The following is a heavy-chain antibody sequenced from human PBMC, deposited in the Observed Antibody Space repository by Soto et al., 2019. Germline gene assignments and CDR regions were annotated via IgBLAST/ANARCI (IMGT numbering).Heavy chain of an antibody. J-gene: IGHJ6*02. CDR1: GYTFTGYY. CDR2: INPNSGGT. D-gene: IGHD3-10*01. CDR3: AREHYYGSGSYYTYYYYGMDV. Sequence: QVQLVQSGAEVKKPGASVKVSCKASGYTFTGYYMHWVRQAPGQGLEWMGWINPNSGGTNYAQKFQGRVTMTRDTSISTAYMELSRLRSCDTAVYYCAREHYYGSGSYYTYYYYGMDVWGQGTTVTVSS. V-gene: IGHV1-2*02.